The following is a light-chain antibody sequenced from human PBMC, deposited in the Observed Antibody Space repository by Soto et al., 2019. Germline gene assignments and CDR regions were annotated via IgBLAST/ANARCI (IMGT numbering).Light chain of an antibody. CDR1: QSISSW. Sequence: DIQLTQSPSPLSASVGDRVTLTCRASQSISSWLAWYQQKPGDAPNLLIYDASSLESGVPSRFSGSGSGTEFTLTISSLQPDDFATYYCQQYNTYSTLGQGTKVDIK. V-gene: IGKV1-5*01. CDR2: DAS. J-gene: IGKJ1*01. CDR3: QQYNTYST.